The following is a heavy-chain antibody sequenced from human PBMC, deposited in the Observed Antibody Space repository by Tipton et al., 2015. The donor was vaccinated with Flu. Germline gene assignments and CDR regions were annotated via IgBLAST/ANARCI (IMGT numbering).Heavy chain of an antibody. V-gene: IGHV4-39*07. J-gene: IGHJ4*02. CDR1: GASVSGSRYY. Sequence: GASVSGSRYYWAWIRQAPGKGPECIGTIYDSGRIYYNPSLKSRLIISVDTSKNQFSLRLSTVTAADTARYYCARVGDSSVAYGLDYWGQGTLVTVSS. CDR3: ARVGDSSVAYGLDY. D-gene: IGHD3-22*01. CDR2: IYDSGRI.